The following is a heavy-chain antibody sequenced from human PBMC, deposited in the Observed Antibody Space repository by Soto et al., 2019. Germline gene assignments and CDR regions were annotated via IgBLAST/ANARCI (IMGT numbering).Heavy chain of an antibody. CDR1: GGSISSGY. Sequence: SETLSLTCTVSGGSISSGYCGWLRQSPGEGLEWIGNISYTGTTYYNPSLESRVTMSVDTSGNHFSLNLTSVTASDTAVYHCARRCVGGGKSRHDFWGPGILVTVSS. CDR2: ISYTGTT. CDR3: ARRCVGGGKSRHDF. D-gene: IGHD2-15*01. J-gene: IGHJ4*02. V-gene: IGHV4-59*08.